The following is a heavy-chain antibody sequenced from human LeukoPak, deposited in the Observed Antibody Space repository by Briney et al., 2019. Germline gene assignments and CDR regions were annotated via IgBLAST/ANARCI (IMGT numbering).Heavy chain of an antibody. D-gene: IGHD4-11*01. CDR2: ISGSGGST. J-gene: IGHJ6*03. CDR3: AKAVTTVTYYYYYMDV. CDR1: GFTFSSYV. Sequence: PGGSLRLSCAASGFTFSSYVMSWVRQAPGKGLEWVAAISGSGGSTYYADSVKGRFTISRDNSKNTLSLQMNSLRAEDTAVYYCAKAVTTVTYYYYYMDVWGKGTTVTVSS. V-gene: IGHV3-23*01.